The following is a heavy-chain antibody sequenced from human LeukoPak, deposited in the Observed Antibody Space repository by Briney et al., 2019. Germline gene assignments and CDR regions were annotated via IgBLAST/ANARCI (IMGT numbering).Heavy chain of an antibody. CDR3: ARVTAGSS. D-gene: IGHD6-13*01. V-gene: IGHV1-2*02. CDR2: INPNSGGT. J-gene: IGHJ1*01. Sequence: ASVKVSCKASGYTFTGYYMHWVRQAPGQGLEWMGWINPNSGGTNYAQQFQGRVTMTRDTSINTVYMELSRLKSDDTALYYCARVTAGSSWGQGTLVTVSS. CDR1: GYTFTGYY.